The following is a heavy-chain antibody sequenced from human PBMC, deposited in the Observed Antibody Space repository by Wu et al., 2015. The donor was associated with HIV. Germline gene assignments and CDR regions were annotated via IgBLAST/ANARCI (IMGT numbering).Heavy chain of an antibody. CDR3: ATLNSGTSVGSDPFDV. D-gene: IGHD1-26*01. J-gene: IGHJ3*01. CDR1: GYSFIDYY. CDR2: IDPKSGVT. Sequence: QVQLVQSGAEVKKPGASMKVSCKASGYSFIDYYMHWVRQAPGHGLEWVGWIDPKSGVTNYAQKFQGRVSMTRDTSINTVYMELSRLRSEDTAMFYXATLNSGTSVGSDPFDVWGQGTMVAVSS. V-gene: IGHV1-2*02.